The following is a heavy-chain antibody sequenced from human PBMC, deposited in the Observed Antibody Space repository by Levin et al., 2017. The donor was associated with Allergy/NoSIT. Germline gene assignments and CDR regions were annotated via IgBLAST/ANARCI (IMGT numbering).Heavy chain of an antibody. V-gene: IGHV3-21*01. CDR2: ISSSSSYI. CDR1: GFTFSSNS. D-gene: IGHD3-16*01. J-gene: IGHJ4*02. CDR3: ARSMRNDYVWGSHDY. Sequence: PGGSLRLSCAASGFTFSSNSMNWVRQAPGKGLEWVSSISSSSSYIYYADSVKGRFTISRDNAKNSLYLQMNSLRAEDTAVYYCARSMRNDYVWGSHDYWGQGTLVTVSS.